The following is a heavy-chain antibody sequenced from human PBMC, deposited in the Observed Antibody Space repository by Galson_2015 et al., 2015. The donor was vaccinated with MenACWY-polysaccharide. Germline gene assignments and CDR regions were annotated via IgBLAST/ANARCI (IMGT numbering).Heavy chain of an antibody. CDR3: ASLPLGNCGSVSCYGYFHH. J-gene: IGHJ1*01. D-gene: IGHD2-2*01. V-gene: IGHV4-30-4*01. CDR1: DGSISSGDSY. CDR2: IYYSGRT. Sequence: TLSLTCTVSDGSISSGDSYWSWIRQSPGKGLEWIGYIYYSGRTNYSPSLKSRATVSLDTSKNQFSLKLSFVTAADTAVYYCASLPLGNCGSVSCYGYFHHWGQGTLVTVSS.